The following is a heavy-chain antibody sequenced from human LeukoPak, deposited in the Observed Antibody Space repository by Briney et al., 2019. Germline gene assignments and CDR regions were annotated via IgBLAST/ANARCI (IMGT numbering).Heavy chain of an antibody. CDR3: ARDLGTGSFDY. V-gene: IGHV3-23*01. Sequence: GGSLRLSCAASGFTFSSYAMSWVRQAPGKGLEWVSAISGSGGRTYYADSVKGRFTISRENAKNSLYLQMNSLRAEDTAVYYCARDLGTGSFDYWGQGTLVTVSS. J-gene: IGHJ4*02. D-gene: IGHD3-10*01. CDR1: GFTFSSYA. CDR2: ISGSGGRT.